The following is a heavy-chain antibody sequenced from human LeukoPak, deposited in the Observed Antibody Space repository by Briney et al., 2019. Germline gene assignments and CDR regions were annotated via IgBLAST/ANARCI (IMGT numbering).Heavy chain of an antibody. V-gene: IGHV3-23*01. Sequence: GGSLRLSCAASGFTFSSYAMSWVRQAPGKGVECVSAISGSGGSTYYADSVKGRFTISRDNSKNTLYLQMNSLRAEDTAVYYCAKFMDYDSSGYSAEYFQHWGQGTLVTVSS. CDR3: AKFMDYDSSGYSAEYFQH. CDR2: ISGSGGST. D-gene: IGHD3-22*01. CDR1: GFTFSSYA. J-gene: IGHJ1*01.